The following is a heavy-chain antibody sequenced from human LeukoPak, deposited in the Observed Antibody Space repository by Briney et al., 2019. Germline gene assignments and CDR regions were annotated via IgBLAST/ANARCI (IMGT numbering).Heavy chain of an antibody. D-gene: IGHD3-22*01. CDR3: ARTSSGPITMIVVVGGFSWPNWFDP. CDR2: NYHSGST. Sequence: SETLSLTCTVSGYSISSGYYWGWIRPPPGKGLEWIGSNYHSGSTYYNPSLKSRVTISVDTSKNQFSLKLSSVTAADTAVYYCARTSSGPITMIVVVGGFSWPNWFDPWGQGTLVTVSS. V-gene: IGHV4-38-2*02. J-gene: IGHJ5*02. CDR1: GYSISSGYY.